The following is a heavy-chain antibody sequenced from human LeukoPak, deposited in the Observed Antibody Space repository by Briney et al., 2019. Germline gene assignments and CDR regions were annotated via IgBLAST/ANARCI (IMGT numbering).Heavy chain of an antibody. Sequence: ASVKVSCKASGYTFTSYDINWARQATGQGLEWMGWMNPNSGNTGYAQKFQGRVTITRNTSISTAYMELSSLRSEDTAVYYCARGHQLLSSFDYWGQGTLVTVSS. CDR1: GYTFTSYD. V-gene: IGHV1-8*03. J-gene: IGHJ4*02. D-gene: IGHD2-2*01. CDR3: ARGHQLLSSFDY. CDR2: MNPNSGNT.